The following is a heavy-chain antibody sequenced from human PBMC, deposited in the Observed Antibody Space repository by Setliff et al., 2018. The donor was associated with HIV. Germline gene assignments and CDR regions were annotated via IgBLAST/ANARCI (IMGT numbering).Heavy chain of an antibody. CDR3: ASCHVSIGYDFNY. J-gene: IGHJ4*02. Sequence: ASETLSLTCSVSGASISSSSYYWGWVRQPPGKGLEWIGSVSYSGSTYYSPSLKSRVTMAVDTSKNQFSLNLKSMTAADTAVYYCASCHVSIGYDFNYWGQGVLVTVSS. CDR2: VSYSGST. V-gene: IGHV4-39*01. CDR1: GASISSSSYY. D-gene: IGHD5-18*01.